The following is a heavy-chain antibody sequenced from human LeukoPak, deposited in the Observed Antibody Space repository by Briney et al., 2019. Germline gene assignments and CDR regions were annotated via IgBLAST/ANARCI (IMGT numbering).Heavy chain of an antibody. J-gene: IGHJ5*02. D-gene: IGHD4-17*01. CDR1: GFTFSSYA. V-gene: IGHV3-23*01. Sequence: PGGSLRLSCAASGFTFSSYAVTWVRQAPGKGLEWVSTISDSGGTTYYEDSVKGRFTISRDKSKNTLYLQLNSLRAEDTAVYLCAKDYGDYSSWFDPWGQGTLVTVSS. CDR2: ISDSGGTT. CDR3: AKDYGDYSSWFDP.